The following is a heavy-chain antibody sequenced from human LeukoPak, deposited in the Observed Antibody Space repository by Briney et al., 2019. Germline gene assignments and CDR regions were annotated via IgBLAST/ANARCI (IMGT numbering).Heavy chain of an antibody. CDR1: GGSISSSNW. J-gene: IGHJ6*02. CDR3: ARSSSSWIYYYGMDV. D-gene: IGHD6-13*01. CDR2: INHSGST. Sequence: PSGTLSLTCAVSGGSISSSNWWSWVRQPPGKGLEWIGEINHSGSTNYNPSLKSRVTISVDTSKNQFSLKLSSVTAADTAVYYCARSSSSWIYYYGMDVWGQGTTVTVSS. V-gene: IGHV4-4*02.